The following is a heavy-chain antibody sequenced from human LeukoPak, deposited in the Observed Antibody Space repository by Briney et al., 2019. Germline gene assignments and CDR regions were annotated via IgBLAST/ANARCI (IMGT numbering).Heavy chain of an antibody. CDR2: IYSGGST. V-gene: IGHV3-53*01. CDR1: GFTVSSNY. CDR3: ARGAYSSTHMQIGYNWFDP. D-gene: IGHD6-13*01. J-gene: IGHJ5*02. Sequence: GGSLRLSCAASGFTVSSNYMSWVRQAPGKGLEWVSVIYSGGSTYYADSVKGRFTISRDNSKNTLYLQMNSLRAEDTAVYYCARGAYSSTHMQIGYNWFDPWGQGTLVTVSS.